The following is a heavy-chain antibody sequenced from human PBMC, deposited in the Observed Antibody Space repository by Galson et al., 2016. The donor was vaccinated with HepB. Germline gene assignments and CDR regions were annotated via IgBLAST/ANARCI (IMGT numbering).Heavy chain of an antibody. CDR2: ISGDSTYT. D-gene: IGHD1-26*01. Sequence: SLRLSCAASGFVFSDSFSASYMSWIRQAPGRGLEWVSYISGDSTYTNYADSVKGRLTTSRANVKHTLYLQMNSLRAEDTAVYYCARGALPTHWGQGTLVAVSS. CDR3: ARGALPTH. V-gene: IGHV3-11*06. J-gene: IGHJ4*02. CDR1: GFVFSDSFSASY.